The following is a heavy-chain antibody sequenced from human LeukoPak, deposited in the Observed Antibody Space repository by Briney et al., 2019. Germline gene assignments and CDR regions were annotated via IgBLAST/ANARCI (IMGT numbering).Heavy chain of an antibody. J-gene: IGHJ4*02. D-gene: IGHD4-23*01. V-gene: IGHV1-24*01. CDR2: FDPEDGET. Sequence: ASVKVSCKVSGYTLTELSMHWVRQTPGKGLEWMGGFDPEDGETIYAQKFQGRVTMTEDTSTDTTYMELSSLRSEDTAVYYCATNLATVVTPAFYWGQGTLVTVSS. CDR1: GYTLTELS. CDR3: ATNLATVVTPAFY.